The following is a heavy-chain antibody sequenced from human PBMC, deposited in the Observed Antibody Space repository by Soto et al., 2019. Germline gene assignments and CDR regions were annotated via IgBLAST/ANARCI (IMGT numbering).Heavy chain of an antibody. Sequence: GGSLRLSCAASGFTFGNVAMAWVRQAPGKGLEWVSSISDNGGNTDYADSARGRFTLSRDNSKNTLYLQMNHLKAEDTAVYYCAKLYWNPRYFDSWGQGARVTVSS. J-gene: IGHJ4*02. CDR3: AKLYWNPRYFDS. CDR1: GFTFGNVA. V-gene: IGHV3-23*01. CDR2: ISDNGGNT. D-gene: IGHD1-1*01.